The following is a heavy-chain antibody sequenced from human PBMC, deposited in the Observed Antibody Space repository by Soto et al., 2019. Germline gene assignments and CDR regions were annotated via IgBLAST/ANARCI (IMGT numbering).Heavy chain of an antibody. Sequence: QVQLQESGPGLVKPSETLSLTCTVSGGSISSYYWSWIRQPPGKGLEWIGYIYYSGSTNYNPSLKIQATISVDTSKNQFSLKLSSVTAADTAVYYCARGQGTTVPTGYYYYGMDVWGQGTTVSVSS. V-gene: IGHV4-59*01. J-gene: IGHJ6*02. CDR3: ARGQGTTVPTGYYYYGMDV. CDR2: IYYSGST. D-gene: IGHD1-1*01. CDR1: GGSISSYY.